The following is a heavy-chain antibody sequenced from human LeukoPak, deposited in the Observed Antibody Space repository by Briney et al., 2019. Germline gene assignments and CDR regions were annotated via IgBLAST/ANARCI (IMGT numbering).Heavy chain of an antibody. CDR2: IYYSGST. CDR1: GGSISTYY. D-gene: IGHD6-25*01. J-gene: IGHJ3*02. CDR3: ARAGRGTGIAASPI. V-gene: IGHV4-59*01. Sequence: SETLSLTCTVSGGSISTYYWIWIRQPPGKGLEWIGYIYYSGSTNYNPSLMSRVSISVDTSKNQLSLKLSSVTPADTAVYYCARAGRGTGIAASPIWGQGTMVTVSS.